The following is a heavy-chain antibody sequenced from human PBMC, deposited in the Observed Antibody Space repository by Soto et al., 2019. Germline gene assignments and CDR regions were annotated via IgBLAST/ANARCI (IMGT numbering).Heavy chain of an antibody. CDR2: IIPIFGTA. CDR3: AREVAWGGYSYGHFDL. D-gene: IGHD5-18*01. J-gene: IGHJ2*01. CDR1: GGTFSSYA. V-gene: IGHV1-69*13. Sequence: ASVKVSCKASGGTFSSYAISWVRQAPGQGLEWMGGIIPIFGTANYAQKFQGRVTITADESTSTAYMELSSLRSEDTAVYYCAREVAWGGYSYGHFDLWGRGTLVTVSS.